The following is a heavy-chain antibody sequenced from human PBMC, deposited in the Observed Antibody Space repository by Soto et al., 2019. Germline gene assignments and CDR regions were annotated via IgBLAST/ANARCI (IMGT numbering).Heavy chain of an antibody. CDR2: ISAYNGNT. J-gene: IGHJ3*02. D-gene: IGHD4-17*01. Sequence: QVQLVQSGAEVKKPGASVKVSCKASGYTFTSYGISWVRQAPGQGLEWMGWISAYNGNTNYAQKLQGRVTMTKDTSTSTAYMELRSLRSDDTAVYYCARDQTGYGGQGLDAFDIWGQGTMVTVSS. CDR1: GYTFTSYG. CDR3: ARDQTGYGGQGLDAFDI. V-gene: IGHV1-18*01.